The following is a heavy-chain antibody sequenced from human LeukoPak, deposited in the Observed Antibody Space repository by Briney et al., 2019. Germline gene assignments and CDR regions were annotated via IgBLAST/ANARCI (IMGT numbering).Heavy chain of an antibody. D-gene: IGHD5-24*01. J-gene: IGHJ3*02. CDR3: ASGWLQSHDAFDI. CDR2: IIPILGIA. V-gene: IGHV1-69*02. Sequence: SVKVSCKASGGTFSSYTISWVRQAPGQGLEWMGRIIPILGIASYAQKFQGRVTITADKSTSTAYMELSSLRSEDTAVYYCASGWLQSHDAFDIWGQGTMVTVSS. CDR1: GGTFSSYT.